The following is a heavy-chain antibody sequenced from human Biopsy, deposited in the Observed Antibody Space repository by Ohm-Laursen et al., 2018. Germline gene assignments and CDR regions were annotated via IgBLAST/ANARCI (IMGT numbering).Heavy chain of an antibody. Sequence: SLRLSCTAPGFNFGDSGMGWFRQAPGKGLECVGLIRSESSGGTREYAAPVKGRFTVSRDDSKSIAYLDMNSLKTEGTAMYYCSKWTGGYSYSSLWGRGTLVTVSS. D-gene: IGHD5-12*01. J-gene: IGHJ4*02. CDR1: GFNFGDSG. CDR3: SKWTGGYSYSSL. V-gene: IGHV3-49*03. CDR2: IRSESSGGTR.